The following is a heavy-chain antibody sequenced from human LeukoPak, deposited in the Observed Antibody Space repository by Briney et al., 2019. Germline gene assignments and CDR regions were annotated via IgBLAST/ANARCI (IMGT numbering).Heavy chain of an antibody. CDR1: GFTFSSYA. CDR3: ARAKIAAAGTGAFDV. Sequence: VGCLRLASAASGFTFSSYAMTCVRPAPGKGLGWVSAFSATDGSAQYAESVEGRFTISRDNSKNTLFLQMNSLGAEDTAVYYCARAKIAAAGTGAFDVWGQGTLVNVSS. D-gene: IGHD6-13*01. CDR2: FSATDGSA. V-gene: IGHV3-23*01. J-gene: IGHJ3*01.